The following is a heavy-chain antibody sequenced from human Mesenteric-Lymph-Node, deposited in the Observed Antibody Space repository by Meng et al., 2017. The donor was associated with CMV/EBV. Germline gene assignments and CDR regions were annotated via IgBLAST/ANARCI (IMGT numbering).Heavy chain of an antibody. D-gene: IGHD6-6*01. CDR1: EYTFRFYA. CDR3: ARVSIAARRGGVYYYYYGMDV. V-gene: IGHV3-23*01. J-gene: IGHJ6*02. Sequence: GESLKISCVASEYTFRFYAMDWVRQAPGKGLEWVSAILANGVTTYYADSVKGRFTISRDNSKNTLYLQMNSLRAEDTAVYYCARVSIAARRGGVYYYYYGMDVWGQGTTVTVSS. CDR2: ILANGVTT.